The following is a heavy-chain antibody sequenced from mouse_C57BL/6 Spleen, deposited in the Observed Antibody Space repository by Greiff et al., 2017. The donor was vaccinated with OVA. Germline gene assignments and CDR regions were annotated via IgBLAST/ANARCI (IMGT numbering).Heavy chain of an antibody. V-gene: IGHV14-2*01. D-gene: IGHD2-3*01. J-gene: IGHJ2*01. Sequence: EVQLQQSGAELVKPGASVKLSCTASGFNIKDYYMHWVKQRTEQGLEWIGRIDPEDGETKYAPKFQGKATITADPSSNTAYLQLSSMTSEDTAVYYCASPLYDGYYGWYFDYWGQGTTLTVSS. CDR3: ASPLYDGYYGWYFDY. CDR1: GFNIKDYY. CDR2: IDPEDGET.